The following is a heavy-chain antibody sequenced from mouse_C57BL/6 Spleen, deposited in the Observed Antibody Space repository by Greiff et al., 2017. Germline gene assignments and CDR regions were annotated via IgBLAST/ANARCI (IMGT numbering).Heavy chain of an antibody. CDR3: ARRYYCGNRHYAMGG. J-gene: IGHJ4*01. V-gene: IGHV1-76*01. Sequence: QVQLKQSGAELVRPGASVKLSCKASGYTFTDYYINWVKQRPGQGLEWIARIYPGSGNTYYNEKVKGKATLTEETSSSTAYMQLSSLTSEDSAVYFCARRYYCGNRHYAMGGWGKGTSVTASS. CDR2: IYPGSGNT. D-gene: IGHD1-1*01. CDR1: GYTFTDYY.